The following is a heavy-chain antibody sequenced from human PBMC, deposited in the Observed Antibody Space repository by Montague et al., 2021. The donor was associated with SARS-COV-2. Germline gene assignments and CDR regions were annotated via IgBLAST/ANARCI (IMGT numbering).Heavy chain of an antibody. Sequence: SETLSLTCTVSGGSISSYDWNWIRQPPGKGLEWIWYIYYGGSTNYNPSLKSRVTISVDTSKNQFSLKLSSVTAADTAVYYCARGGYYDYAFDIWGQGTMVTVSS. V-gene: IGHV4-59*01. D-gene: IGHD3-22*01. CDR1: GGSISSYD. CDR3: ARGGYYDYAFDI. J-gene: IGHJ3*02. CDR2: IYYGGST.